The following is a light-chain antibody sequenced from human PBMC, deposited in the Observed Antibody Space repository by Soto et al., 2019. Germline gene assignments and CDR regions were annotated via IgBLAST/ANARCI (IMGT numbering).Light chain of an antibody. J-gene: IGLJ1*01. CDR3: QSYDSSLSGYYV. Sequence: QAVVTQPPSVSGAPGQRVTISCTGSSSNIGAGYDVHWYQQLPGTAPKLLIYGNSNRPSGVPDQFSGSKSGTSASLAITGLQAEDEADYYCQSYDSSLSGYYVFGTGTKLTVL. CDR2: GNS. CDR1: SSNIGAGYD. V-gene: IGLV1-40*01.